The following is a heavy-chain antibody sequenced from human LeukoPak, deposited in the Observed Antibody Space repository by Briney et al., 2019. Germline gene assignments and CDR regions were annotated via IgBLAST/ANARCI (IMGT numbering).Heavy chain of an antibody. J-gene: IGHJ4*02. CDR1: GYTFTGYY. CDR3: ARGSALAGSRHPSDY. D-gene: IGHD6-25*01. CDR2: INPNNGDT. V-gene: IGHV1-2*02. Sequence: SSVKVSCKASGYTFTGYYIHWVRQAPGQGLEWMGWINPNNGDTKYAQKFQDRVTMTRDTSISTAYVEVSRLTSDDTAVYYCARGSALAGSRHPSDYWGQGTLVTVSS.